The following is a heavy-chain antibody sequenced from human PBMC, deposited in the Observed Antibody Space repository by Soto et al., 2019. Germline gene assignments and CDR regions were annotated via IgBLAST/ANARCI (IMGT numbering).Heavy chain of an antibody. D-gene: IGHD4-17*01. J-gene: IGHJ6*03. CDR1: GYTFTGYY. Sequence: ASVKVSCKASGYTFTGYYMHWVRQAPGQGLEWMGWINPNSGGTNYAQKFQGWVTMTRDTSISTAYMELSRLRSDDTAVYYCAREYGDFMGHVYYYYYMDVWGKGTTVTVSS. V-gene: IGHV1-2*04. CDR2: INPNSGGT. CDR3: AREYGDFMGHVYYYYYMDV.